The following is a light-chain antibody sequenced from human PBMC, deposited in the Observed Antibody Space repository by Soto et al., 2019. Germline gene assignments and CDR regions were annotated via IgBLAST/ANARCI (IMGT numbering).Light chain of an antibody. CDR2: DVS. Sequence: QSALTQPRSVSGSPGQSVTISCTGTISDVGGYNYVSWYQQHPGKAPKLMIYDVSKRPSGVPDRFSGSKSGNTASLTISGLQAEDEADYYCCSYAGSYTFPFGTGTKLTVL. V-gene: IGLV2-11*01. J-gene: IGLJ1*01. CDR3: CSYAGSYTFP. CDR1: ISDVGGYNY.